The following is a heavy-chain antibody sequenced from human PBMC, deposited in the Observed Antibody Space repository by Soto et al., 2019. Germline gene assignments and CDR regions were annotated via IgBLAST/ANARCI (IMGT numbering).Heavy chain of an antibody. V-gene: IGHV3-23*01. Sequence: EVQLLESGGGLVRPGGSLRLSCAASGFTFSNDAMNWVRQAPGKGLEWVSVISGSGDSAYNADSVQGRFTISRDNSKNTLYLQMNSLRAEDTAIYYCVREDKGWYSPGSLDFWGRGTMVTVSS. CDR2: ISGSGDSA. CDR1: GFTFSNDA. CDR3: VREDKGWYSPGSLDF. J-gene: IGHJ3*01. D-gene: IGHD6-19*01.